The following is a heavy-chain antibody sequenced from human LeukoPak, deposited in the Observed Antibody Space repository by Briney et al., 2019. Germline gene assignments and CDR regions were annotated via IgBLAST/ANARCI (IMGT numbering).Heavy chain of an antibody. V-gene: IGHV3-23*01. CDR1: GFTFRDYA. D-gene: IGHD1-26*01. CDR2: ISGSGGST. J-gene: IGHJ5*02. CDR3: ARELVGATPGFDP. Sequence: GGSLRLSCAASGFTFRDYAMSWVRQAPGKGLEWVSAISGSGGSTYYADSVKGRFTISRDNSKNTLYLQMNSLRSEDTAVYYCARELVGATPGFDPWGQGTLVTVSS.